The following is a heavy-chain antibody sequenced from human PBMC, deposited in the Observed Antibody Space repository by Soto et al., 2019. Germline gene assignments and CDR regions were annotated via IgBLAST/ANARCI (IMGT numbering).Heavy chain of an antibody. V-gene: IGHV4-30-2*03. D-gene: IGHD1-26*01. CDR3: ATQEVGGSYVYTFDP. Sequence: PSETLSLTCAVSGGSISSGGYSLSWIRQPPGKGLEWIGSIYYSGSTYYNPSLKSRVTISVDTSKNQFSLKLSSVTAADTAVYYCATQEVGGSYVYTFDPWGQGTLVTVSS. J-gene: IGHJ5*02. CDR1: GGSISSGGYS. CDR2: IYYSGST.